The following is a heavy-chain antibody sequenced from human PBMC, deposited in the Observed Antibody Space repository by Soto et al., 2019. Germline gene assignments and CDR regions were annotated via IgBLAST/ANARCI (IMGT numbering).Heavy chain of an antibody. D-gene: IGHD2-15*01. CDR2: IDPSDSYT. J-gene: IGHJ6*02. CDR3: ARDMTPGGYGMDV. V-gene: IGHV5-10-1*01. CDR1: GNRFPSYW. Sequence: GESLTTSGKGSGNRFPSYWISWLRQIPGKGLEWMGRIDPSDSYTNYSPSFRGHVTISADKSISTAYLQWSSLKASDTAMYYCARDMTPGGYGMDVWGQGTTVTVSS.